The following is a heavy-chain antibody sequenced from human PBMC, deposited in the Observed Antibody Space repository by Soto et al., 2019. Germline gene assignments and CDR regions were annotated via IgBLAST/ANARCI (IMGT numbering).Heavy chain of an antibody. CDR3: ARHEFYDYVWGSYRDNWFDP. D-gene: IGHD3-16*02. CDR2: IYYSGST. V-gene: IGHV4-39*01. Sequence: SETLSLTCTVSGGSISSSSYYWGWIRQPPGKGLEWIGSIYYSGSTYYNPSLKSRVTISVDTSKNQFSLKLSSVTAADTAVYYCARHEFYDYVWGSYRDNWFDPWGQGTLVTVSS. J-gene: IGHJ5*02. CDR1: GGSISSSSYY.